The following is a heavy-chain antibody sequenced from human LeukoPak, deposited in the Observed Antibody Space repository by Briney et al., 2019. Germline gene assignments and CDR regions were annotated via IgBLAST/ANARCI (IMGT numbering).Heavy chain of an antibody. Sequence: GGSLRLSCAASGFTFSSYSMNCVRQAPGKGLEWVSYISSSSSYIYYADSVKGRFTISRDNAKNSLYLQMNSLRAEDTAVYYCARDFWFRELLPTYFDCWGQGTLVTVSS. CDR3: ARDFWFRELLPTYFDC. D-gene: IGHD3-10*01. CDR1: GFTFSSYS. V-gene: IGHV3-21*01. CDR2: ISSSSSYI. J-gene: IGHJ4*02.